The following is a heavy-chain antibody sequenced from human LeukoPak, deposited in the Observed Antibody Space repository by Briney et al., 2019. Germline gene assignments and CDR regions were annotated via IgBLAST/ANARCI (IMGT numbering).Heavy chain of an antibody. J-gene: IGHJ4*02. CDR3: RFYYGSGSAWYFDY. V-gene: IGHV3-21*01. CDR1: GFTFSSYS. CDR2: ISSSSSYI. D-gene: IGHD3-10*01. Sequence: GGSLRLSCAASGFTFSSYSMNWVRQAPGKGLEWVSSISSSSSYIYYADSVKGRFTISRDNAKNSLYLQMNSLRAEDTAVYYCRFYYGSGSAWYFDYWGQGTLVTVSP.